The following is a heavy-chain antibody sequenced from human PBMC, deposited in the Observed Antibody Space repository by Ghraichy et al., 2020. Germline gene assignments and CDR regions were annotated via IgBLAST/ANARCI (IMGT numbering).Heavy chain of an antibody. Sequence: SETLSLTCTVSGASISSSNHYWGWIRQPPGKGLEWIGSIYYSGSTYYNPSLESRLTVSVDTSKKQFSLKLSSATAADTAVYYCARHEVVWQWRVQGTVDYWGQGHLVTVSS. J-gene: IGHJ4*02. CDR1: GASISSSNHY. CDR2: IYYSGST. CDR3: ARHEVVWQWRVQGTVDY. D-gene: IGHD6-19*01. V-gene: IGHV4-39*01.